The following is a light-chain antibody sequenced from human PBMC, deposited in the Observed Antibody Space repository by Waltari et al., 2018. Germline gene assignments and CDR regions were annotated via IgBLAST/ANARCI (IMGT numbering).Light chain of an antibody. V-gene: IGKV1-5*03. CDR2: EAS. CDR3: QQYNSYLYT. CDR1: QSISDW. Sequence: DIQMTQSPSTLSASVGDRVTITCRASQSISDWLAWYQQKPGKAPKLLIYEASSLDSGVPSRFSGRGSGTEVTLTISSLQPDDFATYYCQQYNSYLYTVGQGTKLEIK. J-gene: IGKJ2*01.